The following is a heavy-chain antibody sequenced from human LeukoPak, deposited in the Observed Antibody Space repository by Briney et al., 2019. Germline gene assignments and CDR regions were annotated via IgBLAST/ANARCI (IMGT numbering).Heavy chain of an antibody. Sequence: PSETLSLTCAVYGGSFSGYYWSWIRQPPGKGLEWIGYIYYSGSTNYNPSLKSRVTISVDTSKNQFSLKLSSVTAADTAVYYCARRYCSSTSCYPFDPWGQGTLVTVSS. CDR3: ARRYCSSTSCYPFDP. J-gene: IGHJ5*02. CDR2: IYYSGST. CDR1: GGSFSGYY. V-gene: IGHV4-59*01. D-gene: IGHD2-2*01.